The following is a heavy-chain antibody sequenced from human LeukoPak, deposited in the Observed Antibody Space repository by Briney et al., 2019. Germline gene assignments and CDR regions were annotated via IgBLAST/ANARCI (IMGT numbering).Heavy chain of an antibody. D-gene: IGHD3-22*01. V-gene: IGHV3-23*01. Sequence: GGSLRLSCAASGLTFSSYAMTWVRQAPGRGLQWVSAIRGSGSSTYYADSVKGRFTISRDNSKNTLYLQMNSLRAEDTAVYYCAKDLGRYYDSSGFFGYWGQGTLVTVSS. CDR1: GLTFSSYA. CDR2: IRGSGSST. J-gene: IGHJ4*02. CDR3: AKDLGRYYDSSGFFGY.